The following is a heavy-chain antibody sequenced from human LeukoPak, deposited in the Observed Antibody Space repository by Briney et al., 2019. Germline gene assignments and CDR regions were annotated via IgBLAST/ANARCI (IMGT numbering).Heavy chain of an antibody. Sequence: GGSLRLSCAASGFTFDDYAMHWVRQAPGKGLEWVSGISWNSGSIGYADSVKGRFTISRDNAKNSLYLQMNSLRAEGTALYYCAKDRDYDSSGHFDYWGQGTLVTVSS. J-gene: IGHJ4*02. CDR2: ISWNSGSI. D-gene: IGHD3-22*01. CDR1: GFTFDDYA. V-gene: IGHV3-9*01. CDR3: AKDRDYDSSGHFDY.